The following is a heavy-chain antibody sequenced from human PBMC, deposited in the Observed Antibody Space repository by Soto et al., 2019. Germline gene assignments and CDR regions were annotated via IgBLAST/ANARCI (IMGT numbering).Heavy chain of an antibody. CDR1: GGSISSYY. J-gene: IGHJ4*02. Sequence: PSETLSLTCTVSGGSISSYYWSWIRQPPGKGLEWIGYIYYSGSTNYNPSLKSRVTISVDTSKNQFSLKLSSVTAADTAVYYCARDPSARGWGQGTLVTVSS. CDR2: IYYSGST. D-gene: IGHD3-16*01. V-gene: IGHV4-59*01. CDR3: ARDPSARG.